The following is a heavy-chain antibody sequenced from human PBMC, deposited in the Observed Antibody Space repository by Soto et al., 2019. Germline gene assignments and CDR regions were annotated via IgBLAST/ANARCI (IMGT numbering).Heavy chain of an antibody. Sequence: QAQLEQSGAEVKRPGASVKVSCKASGYTFSDFDITWLRQASGQGPEWMGWMNAKSGDTFFAQRFQGKFNMTWDTSLRTAYLAVSRLTSDVTARHYFARGNTFTSAGFAVWAQGPKVAAS. V-gene: IGHV1-8*01. CDR1: GYTFSDFD. CDR2: MNAKSGDT. J-gene: IGHJ6*02. CDR3: ARGNTFTSAGFAV. D-gene: IGHD3-10*01.